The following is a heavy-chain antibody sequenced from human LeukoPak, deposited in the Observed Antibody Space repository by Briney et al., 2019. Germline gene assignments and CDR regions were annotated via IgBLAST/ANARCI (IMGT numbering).Heavy chain of an antibody. J-gene: IGHJ4*02. V-gene: IGHV3-23*01. D-gene: IGHD2-21*02. CDR2: ISGTGGST. CDR3: AKDRAVVTAIFIDY. Sequence: GGSLRLSCAASGFTFSSYAMSWVRQAPGKGLEWVSAISGTGGSTYYADSVKGRFTISRDNSKNTLYLQMNSMRAEDTAVYYCAKDRAVVTAIFIDYWGQGTLVTVSS. CDR1: GFTFSSYA.